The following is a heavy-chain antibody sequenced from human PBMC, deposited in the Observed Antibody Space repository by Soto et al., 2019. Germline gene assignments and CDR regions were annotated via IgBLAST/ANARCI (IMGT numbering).Heavy chain of an antibody. CDR1: GFTFSTYA. V-gene: IGHV3-23*01. Sequence: PCGSLRLSCAASGFTFSTYAMSRVRQAPGKGLEWVSYITGSGDSPRYADSVKGRFTISRDNSKSTLYLQMSSLRGEDTALYYCATDFYTNGLPGKLNHWGHGTLVTVSP. CDR3: ATDFYTNGLPGKLNH. CDR2: ITGSGDSP. D-gene: IGHD2-8*01. J-gene: IGHJ5*02.